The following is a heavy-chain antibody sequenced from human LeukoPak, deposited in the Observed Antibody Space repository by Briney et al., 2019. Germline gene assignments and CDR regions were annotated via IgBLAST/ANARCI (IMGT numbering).Heavy chain of an antibody. Sequence: VKVSCKASGGTFSSYAISWVRQAPGQGLEWMGGIIPIFGTANYAQKFQGRVTITADESTSTAYMELSSLRSEDTAVYYCARETADDCSSTNCYASAAFDIWGQGTMVTVSS. V-gene: IGHV1-69*13. J-gene: IGHJ3*02. D-gene: IGHD2-2*01. CDR1: GGTFSSYA. CDR2: IIPIFGTA. CDR3: ARETADDCSSTNCYASAAFDI.